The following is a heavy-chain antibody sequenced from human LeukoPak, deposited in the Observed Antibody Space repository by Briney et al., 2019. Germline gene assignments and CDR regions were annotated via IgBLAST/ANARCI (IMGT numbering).Heavy chain of an antibody. V-gene: IGHV3-23*01. CDR2: ISGSGGST. D-gene: IGHD3-22*01. CDR1: GFTFSSYA. CDR3: AKCYCDSSGYSPDDAFDI. J-gene: IGHJ3*02. Sequence: PGGSLRLSCAASGFTFSSYAMSWVRQAPGKGLEWVSAISGSGGSTYYADSVKGRFTISRDNSKNTLYLQMNSLRAEDPAVYYCAKCYCDSSGYSPDDAFDIWGQGTMVTVSS.